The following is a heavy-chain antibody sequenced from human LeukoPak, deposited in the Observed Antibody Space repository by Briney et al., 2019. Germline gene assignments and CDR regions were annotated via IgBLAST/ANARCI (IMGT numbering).Heavy chain of an antibody. Sequence: ASVTVSCKASGYTFTSYGISWVRQAPGQGLEWMGWISAYNGNTNYAQRLQGRVTITRNTSISTAYMELSSLRSEDTAVYYCARGPTDWGQGTLVTVSS. CDR1: GYTFTSYG. V-gene: IGHV1-18*01. CDR2: ISAYNGNT. J-gene: IGHJ4*02. CDR3: ARGPTD.